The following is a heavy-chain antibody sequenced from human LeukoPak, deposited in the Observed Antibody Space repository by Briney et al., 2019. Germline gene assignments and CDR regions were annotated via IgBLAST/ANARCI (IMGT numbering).Heavy chain of an antibody. CDR2: ISGGGAAT. D-gene: IGHD3-22*01. Sequence: GGSLRLSCAASGFAFSSYAMTWVRQAPGKGLEWVSGISGGGAATYYADSVKGRFTISRDNSKNTLYLQMNSLRAEDTALYYCAKDFSGSTGYYNWFDTWGQGTLVTVSS. J-gene: IGHJ5*02. CDR1: GFAFSSYA. CDR3: AKDFSGSTGYYNWFDT. V-gene: IGHV3-23*01.